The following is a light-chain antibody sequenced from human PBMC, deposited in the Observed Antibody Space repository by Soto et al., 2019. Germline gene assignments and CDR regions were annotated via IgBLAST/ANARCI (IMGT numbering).Light chain of an antibody. J-gene: IGKJ3*01. Sequence: EILLTPSPSTLSLSPGAGVTLSCRASQSVTVNSLAWYQQKPGQAPRLLIYAASTRAAAVPDRFTGSGSGTDFALTISRLEPEDFGVYYCQQYGDSPLTYGPGTKVDIK. CDR1: QSVTVNS. CDR3: QQYGDSPLT. V-gene: IGKV3-20*01. CDR2: AAS.